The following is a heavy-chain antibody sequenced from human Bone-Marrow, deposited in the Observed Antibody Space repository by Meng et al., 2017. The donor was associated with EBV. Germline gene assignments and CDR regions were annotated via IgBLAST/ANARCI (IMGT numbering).Heavy chain of an antibody. J-gene: IGHJ4*02. Sequence: EVQVVVGGGVCVLPGGSVRLFCAASGFTFSSYAMSWVRQAPGKGLEWVSAISGSGGSTYYADSVKGRFTISRDNSKNTLYLQMNSLRAEDTAVYYCAKEMVGATNYWGQGTLVTVSS. V-gene: IGHV3-23*04. CDR2: ISGSGGST. D-gene: IGHD1-26*01. CDR3: AKEMVGATNY. CDR1: GFTFSSYA.